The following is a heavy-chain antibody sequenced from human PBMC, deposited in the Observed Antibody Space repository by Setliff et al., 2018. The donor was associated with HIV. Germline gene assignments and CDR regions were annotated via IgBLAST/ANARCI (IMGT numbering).Heavy chain of an antibody. V-gene: IGHV1-3*04. CDR3: ARWCAAAGCYPAIYHFDS. D-gene: IGHD2-2*01. J-gene: IGHJ4*02. CDR1: GYTFSEYA. CDR2: IDTDNGYR. Sequence: ASVKVSCKASGYTFSEYAIHWVRQAPGQRLEWMGRIDTDNGYRRYSPKLQGRVTITKDTSANTAYMELRGLRSEDTAVYYCARWCAAAGCYPAIYHFDSGGQGTLVTVSS.